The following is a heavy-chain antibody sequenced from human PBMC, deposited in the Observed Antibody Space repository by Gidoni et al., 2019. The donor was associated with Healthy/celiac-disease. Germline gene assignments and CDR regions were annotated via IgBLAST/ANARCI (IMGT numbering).Heavy chain of an antibody. V-gene: IGHV3-7*01. J-gene: IGHJ4*02. CDR1: GFTFSSYW. CDR3: ARGNCSSTSCYSQYYFDY. Sequence: EVQLVESGGGLVQPGGSLRLPCAASGFTFSSYWMSWVRQAPGKGLEWVANIKQDGSEKYYVDSVKGRVTISRDNAKNSLYLQMNSLRAEDTAVYYCARGNCSSTSCYSQYYFDYWGQGTLVTVSS. CDR2: IKQDGSEK. D-gene: IGHD2-2*01.